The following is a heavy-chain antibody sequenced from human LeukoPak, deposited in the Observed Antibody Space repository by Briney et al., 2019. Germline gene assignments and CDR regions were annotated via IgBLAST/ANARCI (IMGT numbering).Heavy chain of an antibody. CDR1: GYTFIAYY. J-gene: IGHJ3*02. V-gene: IGHV1-2*02. CDR3: ARGLTSTTYYYDSSGYYQDAFDI. CDR2: VNPNSGGT. D-gene: IGHD3-22*01. Sequence: ASVKVSCKASGYTFIAYYMHWVRQAPGQGLEWMGWVNPNSGGTNYAQKFQGRVTMTRDTSISTAYMELSRLRSDDAAVYYCARGLTSTTYYYDSSGYYQDAFDIWGQGTMVTVSS.